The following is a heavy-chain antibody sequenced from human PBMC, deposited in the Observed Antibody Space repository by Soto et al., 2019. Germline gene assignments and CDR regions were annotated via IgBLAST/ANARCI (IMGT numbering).Heavy chain of an antibody. D-gene: IGHD2-15*01. CDR2: IFHSGST. V-gene: IGHV4-59*08. CDR1: GGSITGYY. J-gene: IGHJ4*02. CDR3: AKLGFVASSPLPY. Sequence: NPSETLSLTCTVSGGSITGYYWTWIRQPPGKALECVGHIFHSGSTNYNPSLKSRATISVDTSKNQFSLRLNSVTAADTAMYYCAKLGFVASSPLPYWGQG.